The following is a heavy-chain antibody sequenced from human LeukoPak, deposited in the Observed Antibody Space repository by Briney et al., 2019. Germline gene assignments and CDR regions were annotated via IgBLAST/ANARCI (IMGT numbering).Heavy chain of an antibody. CDR3: AIGSYCGGGSCYPLFDY. Sequence: PGGSLRLSCGASGXTVKNNYMNWVRQAPGKGLEWVSGIYGDGSTYYADFVKGRFTISRDSSKSTLYLQMNSLRAEDTAVYYCAIGSYCGGGSCYPLFDYWGRGTLVTVSS. CDR2: IYGDGST. J-gene: IGHJ4*02. V-gene: IGHV3-53*01. CDR1: GXTVKNNY. D-gene: IGHD2-15*01.